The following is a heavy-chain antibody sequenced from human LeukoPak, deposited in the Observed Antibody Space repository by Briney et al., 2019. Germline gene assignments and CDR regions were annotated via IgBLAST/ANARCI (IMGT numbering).Heavy chain of an antibody. J-gene: IGHJ4*02. CDR2: TSWNGDIS. D-gene: IGHD5-24*01. CDR3: AKDKGDGSFDY. Sequence: PGGSLRLSCTASGFTFDDHTMHWVRQAPRKGLEWVSLTSWNGDISYYADSFKGRFTISRDNSKNSLYLQMNSLTTEDTAFYYCAKDKGDGSFDYWGQGTLVTVSS. V-gene: IGHV3-43*01. CDR1: GFTFDDHT.